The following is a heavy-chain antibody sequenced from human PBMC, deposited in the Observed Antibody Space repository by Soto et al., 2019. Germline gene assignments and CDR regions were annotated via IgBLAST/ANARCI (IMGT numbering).Heavy chain of an antibody. CDR3: TKDGDSADYGY. J-gene: IGHJ4*02. CDR1: GDTFGRNA. V-gene: IGHV1-69*13. Sequence: ASVKVSCKASGDTFGRNAIHWVRQAPGQGLEWMGGIIPMFPTTNYAQKFKGRLTIYADESTGTAYMEMTSLRSEDTAVYYCTKDGDSADYGYWGQGTLVTVSS. CDR2: IIPMFPTT. D-gene: IGHD2-21*01.